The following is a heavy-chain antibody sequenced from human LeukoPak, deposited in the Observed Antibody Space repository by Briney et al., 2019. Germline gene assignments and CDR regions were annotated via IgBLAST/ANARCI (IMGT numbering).Heavy chain of an antibody. CDR3: ARDALDYGDYPYFDP. J-gene: IGHJ5*02. V-gene: IGHV1-2*02. CDR1: GYTFTGYY. D-gene: IGHD4-17*01. Sequence: GASAKVSCKASGYTFTGYYMHWVRQAPGQGLEWMGWINPNSGGTNYAQKFQGRVTMTRDTSISTAYMELSRLRSDDTAVYYCARDALDYGDYPYFDPWGQGTLVTVSS. CDR2: INPNSGGT.